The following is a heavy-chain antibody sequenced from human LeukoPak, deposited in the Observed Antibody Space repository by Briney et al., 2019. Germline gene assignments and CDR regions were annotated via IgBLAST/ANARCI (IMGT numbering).Heavy chain of an antibody. CDR1: GGSISSGGYS. CDR2: IYHSGST. Sequence: MASETLSLTCAVSGGSISSGGYSWSWIRQPPGKGLEWIGYIYHSGSTYYNPSLKSRVTISVDRSKNQFSLKLSSVTAADTAVYYCARADDSSGYSPLHYGMDVWGQGTTVTVSS. V-gene: IGHV4-30-2*01. CDR3: ARADDSSGYSPLHYGMDV. D-gene: IGHD3-22*01. J-gene: IGHJ6*02.